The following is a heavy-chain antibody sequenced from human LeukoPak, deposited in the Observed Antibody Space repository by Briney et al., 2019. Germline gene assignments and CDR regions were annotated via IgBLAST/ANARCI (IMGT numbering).Heavy chain of an antibody. CDR3: ARSYYYGSRRSYYYYYGMDV. J-gene: IGHJ6*02. D-gene: IGHD3-10*01. Sequence: GGSLRLSCAASGFTFSSYWMSWVRQAPGKGLEWVANIKQDGSEKYYVDSVKGRFTISRDNAKNSLYLQMNSLRAEDTAVYYCARSYYYGSRRSYYYYYGMDVWGQGTTVTVSS. V-gene: IGHV3-7*01. CDR2: IKQDGSEK. CDR1: GFTFSSYW.